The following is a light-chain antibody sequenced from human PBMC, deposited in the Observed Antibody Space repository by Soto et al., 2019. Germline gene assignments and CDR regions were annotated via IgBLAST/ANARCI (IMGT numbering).Light chain of an antibody. Sequence: EIGLTQSPGTLSLSPGERATLSCRASQSVSSSYLAWYQQKPGQAPRLLIYGASSRATGIPDRFSGSGSGTDFTLTISRLEPEDFAVYYCQQYGSSLGTFGQGTNVAIK. CDR1: QSVSSSY. CDR2: GAS. V-gene: IGKV3-20*01. CDR3: QQYGSSLGT. J-gene: IGKJ1*01.